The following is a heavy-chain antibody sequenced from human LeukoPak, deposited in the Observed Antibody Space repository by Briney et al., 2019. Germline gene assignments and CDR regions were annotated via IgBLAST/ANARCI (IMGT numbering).Heavy chain of an antibody. D-gene: IGHD3-10*01. CDR1: GYSISSGYY. V-gene: IGHV4-38-2*02. Sequence: SETLSLTCTVSGYSISSGYYWGWIRQPPGKVLEWIGSIYHSGSTYYNPSLKSRVTISVDTSKNQFSLKLSSVTAADTAVYYCARAPLNYRSNWFDPWGQGTLVTVSS. J-gene: IGHJ5*02. CDR2: IYHSGST. CDR3: ARAPLNYRSNWFDP.